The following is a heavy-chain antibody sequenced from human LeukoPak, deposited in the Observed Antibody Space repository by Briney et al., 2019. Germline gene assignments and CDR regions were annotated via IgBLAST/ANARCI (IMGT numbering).Heavy chain of an antibody. CDR1: DSSITSTYD. Sequence: PSETLSLTCTVSDSSITSTYDWAWFRQPPGKGLEWIATVFRLQTVRTFNNPSLESRVTVSLDPSQNQFSLNLTSVTAADTALYFCARVLHAPYLIDSWGQGTLVTVSS. D-gene: IGHD2-8*01. V-gene: IGHV4-38-2*02. CDR3: ARVLHAPYLIDS. J-gene: IGHJ4*02. CDR2: VFRLQTVRT.